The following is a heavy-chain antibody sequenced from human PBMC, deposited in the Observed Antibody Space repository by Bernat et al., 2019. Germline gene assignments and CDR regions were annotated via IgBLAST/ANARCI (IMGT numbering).Heavy chain of an antibody. D-gene: IGHD5-12*01. CDR3: ARHLRQSGNTPDY. Sequence: QLQLQESGPGLVKPSETLSLPCTVSGISITSSSSYWGWIRQPPGKRMEWIGAIYYSGTTYYNPSLKSRVTMSVDATSNQFSLKVNALTAADTAVYYCARHLRQSGNTPDYWGQGTLVTVSS. J-gene: IGHJ4*02. CDR2: IYYSGTT. CDR1: GISITSSSSY. V-gene: IGHV4-39*01.